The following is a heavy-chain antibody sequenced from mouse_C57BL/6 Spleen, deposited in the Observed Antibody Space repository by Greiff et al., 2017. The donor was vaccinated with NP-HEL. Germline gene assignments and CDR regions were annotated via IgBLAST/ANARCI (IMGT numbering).Heavy chain of an antibody. CDR3: ARGATGYAMDY. CDR2: INPSSGYT. V-gene: IGHV1-4*01. D-gene: IGHD3-1*01. CDR1: GYTFTSYT. J-gene: IGHJ4*01. Sequence: QVQLQQSGAELARPGASVKMSCKASGYTFTSYTMHWVKQRPGQGLEWIGYINPSSGYTKYNQKFKDKATLTADKSSSTAYMQLSSLTSEDSAVYYCARGATGYAMDYWGQGTSVTVSS.